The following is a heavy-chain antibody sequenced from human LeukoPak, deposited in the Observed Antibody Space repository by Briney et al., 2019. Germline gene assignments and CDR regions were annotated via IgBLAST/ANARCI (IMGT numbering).Heavy chain of an antibody. V-gene: IGHV1-69*13. CDR3: ARDRGQVLTGCFDY. D-gene: IGHD3-9*01. CDR2: IIPIFGTA. Sequence: SVKVSCKASGGTFSSYAISWVRQAPGQGLEWMGGIIPIFGTANYAQKFQGRVTITADESASTAYMELSSLRSEDTAVYYCARDRGQVLTGCFDYWGQGTLVTVSS. J-gene: IGHJ4*02. CDR1: GGTFSSYA.